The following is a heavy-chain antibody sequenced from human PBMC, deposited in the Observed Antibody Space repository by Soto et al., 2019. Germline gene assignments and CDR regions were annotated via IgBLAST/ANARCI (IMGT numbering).Heavy chain of an antibody. CDR2: INPKNGAT. CDR3: ARVYYDSSGYLDY. D-gene: IGHD3-22*01. V-gene: IGHV1-2*02. CDR1: GYTFTDYY. J-gene: IGHJ4*02. Sequence: ASVKVSCKASGYTFTDYYLHWVRQAPGQGLGLMGWINPKNGATIYAQKFQGRVTMTRDTSISTAYMELSRLRSDDTAVYSCARVYYDSSGYLDYWGQGTLVTVSS.